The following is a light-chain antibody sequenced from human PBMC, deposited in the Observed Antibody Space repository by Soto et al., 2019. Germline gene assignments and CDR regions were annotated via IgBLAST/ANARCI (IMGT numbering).Light chain of an antibody. CDR2: SNN. V-gene: IGLV1-44*01. Sequence: QPVLTHPPSASGTPGQRGTISCSGSSSNIGSNTVTWYQQLPGTAPKLLIYSNNQRPSADPDRFSGSKSGTSASLAISGLQSEDEADYYCASWDDSLNGFVVFGGGNKVTVL. J-gene: IGLJ2*01. CDR3: ASWDDSLNGFVV. CDR1: SSNIGSNT.